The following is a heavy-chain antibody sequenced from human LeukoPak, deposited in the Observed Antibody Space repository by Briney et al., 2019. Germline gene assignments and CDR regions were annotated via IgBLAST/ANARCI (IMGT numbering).Heavy chain of an antibody. J-gene: IGHJ4*02. V-gene: IGHV1-18*01. CDR1: GYTFTSYG. CDR3: ARDGGIAAAGTGRVFDY. D-gene: IGHD6-13*01. CDR2: ISAYNGNT. Sequence: ASVKVSCKASGYTFTSYGISWVRQAPGQGLEWMVWISAYNGNTNYAQKLQGRVTMTTDTSTSTAYMELRSLRSDDTAVYYCARDGGIAAAGTGRVFDYWGQGTLVTVSS.